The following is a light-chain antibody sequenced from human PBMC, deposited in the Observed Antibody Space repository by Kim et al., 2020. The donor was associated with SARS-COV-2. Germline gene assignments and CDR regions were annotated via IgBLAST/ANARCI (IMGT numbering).Light chain of an antibody. CDR3: QHYDNVPIT. CDR2: DAS. J-gene: IGKJ5*01. CDR1: QDISNY. V-gene: IGKV1-33*01. Sequence: ASVGDRVTITCQASQDISNYLNWYQQKPEKAPKLLIYDASNLETGVPSRFSGSGSGTDFTFTISSLQPEDIATYYCQHYDNVPITFGQGTRLEIK.